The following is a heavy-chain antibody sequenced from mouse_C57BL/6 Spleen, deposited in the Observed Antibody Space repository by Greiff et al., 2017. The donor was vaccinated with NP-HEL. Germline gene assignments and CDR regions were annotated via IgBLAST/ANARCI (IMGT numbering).Heavy chain of an antibody. CDR3: ARRPFYYDYNYYAMDY. V-gene: IGHV1-54*01. D-gene: IGHD2-4*01. CDR1: GYAFTNYL. J-gene: IGHJ4*01. CDR2: INPGSGGT. Sequence: VQLQQSGAELVRPGTSVKVSCKASGYAFTNYLIEWVKQRPGQGLEWIGVINPGSGGTNYNEKFKGKATLTANKSSCTAYMQLSSLTSEDSAVYFCARRPFYYDYNYYAMDYWGQGTSVTVSS.